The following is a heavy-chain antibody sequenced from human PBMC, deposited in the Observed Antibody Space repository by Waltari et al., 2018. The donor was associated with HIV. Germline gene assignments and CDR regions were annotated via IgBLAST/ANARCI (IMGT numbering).Heavy chain of an antibody. CDR1: GYTFISYG. J-gene: IGHJ4*02. V-gene: IGHV1-18*01. CDR2: ISTYNANT. D-gene: IGHD1-26*01. CDR3: ARDGLRYSGTFYSDY. Sequence: QVHLVQSGAEMKKPGASVKVSCKASGYTFISYGLSWVRQAPGHGLEWMGWISTYNANTNYARSLQGRVTMTTDTSTTTAYMELRSLTSDDTAVYYCARDGLRYSGTFYSDYWGQGTLVTVSS.